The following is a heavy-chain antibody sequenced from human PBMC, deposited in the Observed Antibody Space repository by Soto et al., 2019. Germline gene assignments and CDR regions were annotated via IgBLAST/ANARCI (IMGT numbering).Heavy chain of an antibody. D-gene: IGHD6-13*01. J-gene: IGHJ6*02. Sequence: GGSLRLSCAASGFTFSSYGMPWVRQAPGKGLEWVAVISYDGSNKYYADSVKGRFTISRDNSKNTLYLQMNSLRAEDTAVYYCAKSTGYSLSYGMDVWGQGTTVTVSS. CDR3: AKSTGYSLSYGMDV. CDR2: ISYDGSNK. V-gene: IGHV3-30*18. CDR1: GFTFSSYG.